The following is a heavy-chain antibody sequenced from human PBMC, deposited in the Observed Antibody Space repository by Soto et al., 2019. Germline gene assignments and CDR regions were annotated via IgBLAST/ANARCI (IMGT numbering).Heavy chain of an antibody. V-gene: IGHV1-46*01. J-gene: IGHJ4*02. D-gene: IGHD6-13*01. CDR1: GYTFTSYY. CDR2: INPSGGST. CDR3: ARIAAAGNVDY. Sequence: QVQLVQSGAEVKKPGASVKVSCKASGYTFTSYYMHWVRQAPGQGLEWMGIINPSGGSTSYAQKFQGRVTMTRYTSTSTVYMELSSLRSEDTAVYYCARIAAAGNVDYWGQGTLVTVSS.